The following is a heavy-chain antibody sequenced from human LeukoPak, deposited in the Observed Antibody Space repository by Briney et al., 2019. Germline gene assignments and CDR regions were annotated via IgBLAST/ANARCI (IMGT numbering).Heavy chain of an antibody. D-gene: IGHD6-13*01. J-gene: IGHJ5*02. CDR3: ARGIAAAGPLRFDP. V-gene: IGHV3-7*01. CDR2: IKQDGSEK. Sequence: GSLRLSCAASGFTFSSYWMSWVRQAPGRGLEWVANIKQDGSEKYYVDSVKGRFTISRDNDKNSLYLQMNSLRAEDTAVYYCARGIAAAGPLRFDPWGQGTLVTVSS. CDR1: GFTFSSYW.